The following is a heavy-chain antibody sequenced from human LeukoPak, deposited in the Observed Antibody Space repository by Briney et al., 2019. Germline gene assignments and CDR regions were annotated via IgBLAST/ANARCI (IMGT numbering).Heavy chain of an antibody. Sequence: GGSLRLSCAASGITFGNNWMHWVRQGPGQGLVWISRINSDGGGAIYADSVKGRFTISRDNSKNTLYLQMNSLRAEDTAVYYCASEGYGDYFYYFDYWGQGTLVTVSS. J-gene: IGHJ4*02. CDR1: GITFGNNW. V-gene: IGHV3-74*01. CDR2: INSDGGGA. D-gene: IGHD4-17*01. CDR3: ASEGYGDYFYYFDY.